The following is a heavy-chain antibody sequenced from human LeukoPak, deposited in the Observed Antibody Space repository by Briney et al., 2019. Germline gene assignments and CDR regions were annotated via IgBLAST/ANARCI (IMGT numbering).Heavy chain of an antibody. CDR3: ARDSRVSNSLPLDN. J-gene: IGHJ4*02. V-gene: IGHV6-1*01. Sequence: SQTLSLTCAISGDSVSSNNAAWNWIRQSPSRGLEWLGRTYYRSKWYNDYAISVKSRITINPDTSKNQLSLQLNSVSPEGTAVYYCARDSRVSNSLPLDNWGQGTLVTVSS. D-gene: IGHD4-11*01. CDR1: GDSVSSNNAA. CDR2: TYYRSKWYN.